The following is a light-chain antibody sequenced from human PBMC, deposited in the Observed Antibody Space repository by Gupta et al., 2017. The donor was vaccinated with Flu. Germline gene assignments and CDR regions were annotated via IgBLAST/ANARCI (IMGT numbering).Light chain of an antibody. CDR3: QQCDSTPFT. J-gene: IGKJ3*01. V-gene: IGKV1-39*01. CDR2: AAS. Sequence: IQMTQSPSSLSASVGDRFTIHCRASQSISSYLNWYQQKPGKAPKLLIYAASRVKSGVPTRFSGSGSGTDFTLTISSLQPEDFATYYCQQCDSTPFTFGHGTKVDIK. CDR1: QSISSY.